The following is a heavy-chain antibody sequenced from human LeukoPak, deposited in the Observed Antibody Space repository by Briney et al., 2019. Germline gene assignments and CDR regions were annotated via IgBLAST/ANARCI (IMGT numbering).Heavy chain of an antibody. D-gene: IGHD1-1*01. CDR3: TTATSTTASWS. V-gene: IGHV3-15*01. CDR1: GLTFSNIW. CDR2: IKRKAEGGTT. Sequence: PGGSLRLSCAASGLTFSNIWMTWVRQAPGKGLEWVGRIKRKAEGGTTDYAAPVRGRFTISRDDSKTTLYLQMNSLKAEDTAVYYCTTATSTTASWSWGQGTLVTVSS. J-gene: IGHJ5*02.